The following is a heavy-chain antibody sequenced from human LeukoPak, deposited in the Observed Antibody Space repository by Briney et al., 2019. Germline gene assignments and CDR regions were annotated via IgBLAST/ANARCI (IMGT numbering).Heavy chain of an antibody. Sequence: PSETLSLTCTVSGGSISSSTFYWDWIRQPPGKGLEWIGSMYYSGYTYYNPSLKSRVTVSVDTSKNQFSLKLSSVTAADTAVYYCARTHYYGSDGGYYFAYWGRGALVAVSS. CDR1: GGSISSSTFY. CDR3: ARTHYYGSDGGYYFAY. D-gene: IGHD3-10*01. J-gene: IGHJ4*02. V-gene: IGHV4-39*01. CDR2: MYYSGYT.